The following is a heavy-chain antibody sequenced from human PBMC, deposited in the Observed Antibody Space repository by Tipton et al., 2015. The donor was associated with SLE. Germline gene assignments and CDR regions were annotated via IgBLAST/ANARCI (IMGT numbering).Heavy chain of an antibody. CDR2: INHSGST. V-gene: IGHV4-34*01. Sequence: LRLSCAVYGGSFSGYYWSWIRQPPGKGLEWIGEINHSGSTNYNPSLKSRVTMSVDTSKNQFSLKLSSVTAADTAVYYCARDGPAGVLRQQRWYFDYWGQGTLVTVSS. CDR3: ARDGPAGVLRQQRWYFDY. J-gene: IGHJ4*02. CDR1: GGSFSGYY. D-gene: IGHD6-13*01.